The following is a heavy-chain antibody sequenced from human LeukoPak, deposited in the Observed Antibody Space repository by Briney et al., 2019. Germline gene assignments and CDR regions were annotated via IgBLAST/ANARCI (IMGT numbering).Heavy chain of an antibody. V-gene: IGHV3-21*01. J-gene: IGHJ6*03. CDR1: GFTFSSYT. Sequence: GGSLRLSCAASGFTFSSYTMNWVRQAPGKGLEWVSSISSSSAYISYADSVKGRFTISRDNAKNSLYLQMDSLGPEDTAVYYCARDPYSGLYGNDYYYYMDVWGKGTTVTISS. CDR3: ARDPYSGLYGNDYYYYMDV. D-gene: IGHD1-26*01. CDR2: ISSSSAYI.